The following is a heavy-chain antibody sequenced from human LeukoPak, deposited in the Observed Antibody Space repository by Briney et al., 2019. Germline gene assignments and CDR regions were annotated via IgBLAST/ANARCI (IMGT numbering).Heavy chain of an antibody. CDR1: GYTFTSYG. D-gene: IGHD4-23*01. V-gene: IGHV1-18*01. CDR2: ISAYNGNT. CDR3: ARPDYGGNSYEFGY. Sequence: ASVKVSCKASGYTFTSYGISWVRQAPGQGLEWMGWISAYNGNTNYAQKLQGRVTMTTDTSTSTAYMELRSLRSDDTAVYYCARPDYGGNSYEFGYWGQGTLVTVSS. J-gene: IGHJ4*02.